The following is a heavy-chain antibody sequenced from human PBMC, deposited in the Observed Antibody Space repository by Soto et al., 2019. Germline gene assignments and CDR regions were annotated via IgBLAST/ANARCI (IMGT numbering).Heavy chain of an antibody. J-gene: IGHJ4*02. CDR3: AREGAAAGNPYFDY. CDR2: IYYSGST. V-gene: IGHV4-59*01. D-gene: IGHD6-13*01. Sequence: QVQLQESGPGLVKPSETLSLTCTVSGGSISSYYWSWIRQPPGKGLEWIGYIYYSGSTNYNPSLKSRVTISVDTSKNQCSLKLSSVTAADTAVYYCAREGAAAGNPYFDYWGQGTLVTVSS. CDR1: GGSISSYY.